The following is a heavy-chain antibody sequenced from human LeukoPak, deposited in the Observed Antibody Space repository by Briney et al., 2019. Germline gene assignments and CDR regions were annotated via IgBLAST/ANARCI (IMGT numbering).Heavy chain of an antibody. V-gene: IGHV3-7*03. CDR1: GFTFSSYW. CDR2: IKQDGSEK. J-gene: IGHJ6*02. Sequence: GGSLRLSCAASGFTFSSYWMSWVRQAPGKGLEWVANIKQDGSEKYYVDSVKGRFTISRDNAKNSLYLQMNSLRAEDTAVYYCARGARHYDFWSGYFYYYYGVDVWGQGTTVTVSS. CDR3: ARGARHYDFWSGYFYYYYGVDV. D-gene: IGHD3-3*01.